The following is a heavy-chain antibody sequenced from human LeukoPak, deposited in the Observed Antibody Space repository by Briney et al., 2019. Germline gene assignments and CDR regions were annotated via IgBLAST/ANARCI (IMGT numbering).Heavy chain of an antibody. CDR1: GFTFSSYS. Sequence: PEGSLRLSCAASGFTFSSYSMNWVRQAPGKGLEWVSSISSSSSYIYYADSVKGRFTISRDNAKNSLYLQMNSLRAEDTAVYYCARAGISAADAFDIWGQGTMVTVSS. J-gene: IGHJ3*02. CDR3: ARAGISAADAFDI. V-gene: IGHV3-21*01. D-gene: IGHD1-26*01. CDR2: ISSSSSYI.